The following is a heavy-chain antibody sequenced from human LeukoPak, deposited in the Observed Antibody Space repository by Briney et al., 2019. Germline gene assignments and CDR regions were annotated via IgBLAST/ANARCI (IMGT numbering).Heavy chain of an antibody. D-gene: IGHD3-9*01. J-gene: IGHJ4*02. CDR1: GFTFSSYA. Sequence: GGSLRHSCAASGFTFSSYAMSWVRQAPGKGLELVSAIGGSGGSTYYADSVKGRFTIARDNSENTLYLQMNSLRAEDTAVYYCAKSRNTGYSLFDYWGQGTLVTVSS. CDR2: IGGSGGST. CDR3: AKSRNTGYSLFDY. V-gene: IGHV3-23*01.